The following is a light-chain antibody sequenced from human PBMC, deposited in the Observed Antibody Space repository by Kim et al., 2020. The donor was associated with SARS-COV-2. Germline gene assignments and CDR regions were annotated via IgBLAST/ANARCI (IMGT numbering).Light chain of an antibody. CDR1: TNNAGNRE. Sequence: ATHTCTGNTNNAGNREAYWLQQFHGPPPKLLSYRDNDRPSGVSQRFSASRSGTTASLTRAGVHPEDEADYYCSAWDSSLSAWVFGGGTQLTVL. CDR2: RDN. J-gene: IGLJ3*02. CDR3: SAWDSSLSAWV. V-gene: IGLV10-54*04.